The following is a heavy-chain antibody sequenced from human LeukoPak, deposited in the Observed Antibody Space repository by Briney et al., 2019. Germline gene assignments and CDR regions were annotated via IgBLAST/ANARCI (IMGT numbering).Heavy chain of an antibody. V-gene: IGHV3-53*01. CDR1: GFTVSSNY. J-gene: IGHJ3*02. D-gene: IGHD4-17*01. CDR2: IYSGGST. CDR3: AREPPKTVTTSSDRAFDI. Sequence: GGSLRLSCAASGFTVSSNYMSWVRQAPGKGLEWVSVIYSGGSTYYADSVKGRFTISRDNSKNTLYLQMNSLRAEDTAVYYCAREPPKTVTTSSDRAFDIWGQGTMVTVSS.